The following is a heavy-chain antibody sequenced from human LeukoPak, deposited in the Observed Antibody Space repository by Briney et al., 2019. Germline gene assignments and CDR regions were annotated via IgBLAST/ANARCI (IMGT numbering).Heavy chain of an antibody. D-gene: IGHD3-10*01. J-gene: IGHJ5*02. Sequence: SETLSLTCAVYGGSFSGYYWSWIRQPLGKGLEWIGEINHSGSTNYNPSLKSRVTISVDTSKNQFSLKLSSVTAADTAVYYCARADPPITMVRGVMRSGWFDPWGQGTLVTVSS. CDR3: ARADPPITMVRGVMRSGWFDP. CDR1: GGSFSGYY. CDR2: INHSGST. V-gene: IGHV4-34*01.